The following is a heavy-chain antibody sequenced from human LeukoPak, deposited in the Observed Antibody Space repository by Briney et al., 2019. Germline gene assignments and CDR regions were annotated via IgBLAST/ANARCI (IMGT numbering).Heavy chain of an antibody. CDR2: ISGSGGST. J-gene: IGHJ4*02. V-gene: IGHV3-23*01. D-gene: IGHD3-22*01. Sequence: GGSLRLSCAASGFTFSSYAMSWVRQAPGKGLEWVSAISGSGGSTYYADSVKGRFTISRDNSKNTLYLQMNSLRAEDTAVYYCARDVNYYDSSGFFDYWGQGTLVTVSS. CDR1: GFTFSSYA. CDR3: ARDVNYYDSSGFFDY.